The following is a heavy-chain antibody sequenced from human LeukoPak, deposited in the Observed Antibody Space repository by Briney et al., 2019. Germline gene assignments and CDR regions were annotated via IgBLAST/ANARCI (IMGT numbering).Heavy chain of an antibody. V-gene: IGHV1-18*01. CDR2: ISAYNGNT. D-gene: IGHD3-22*01. CDR1: GYTFTSYG. CDR3: ARDKSYYYDSSGLFDY. J-gene: IGHJ4*02. Sequence: ASVKVSCKASGYTFTSYGISWVRQAPGQGLEWMGWISAYNGNTNYAQKLQGRVTMTTDTSTSTAHMELRSLRSDDTAVYYCARDKSYYYDSSGLFDYWGQGTLVTVSS.